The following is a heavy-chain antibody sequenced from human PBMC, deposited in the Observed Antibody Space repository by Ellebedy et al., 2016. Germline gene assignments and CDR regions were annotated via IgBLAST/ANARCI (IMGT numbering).Heavy chain of an antibody. CDR1: GFTFSNSA. Sequence: GESLKISCAASGFTFSNSAMSWVRQAPGKGLEWVSAISPVGGSTSDADSVKGRFTVSRDDSKNTLYLQMNSLRAEDTAVYYCAFMWRYSYGLDYWGQGTLVTVSS. CDR2: ISPVGGST. CDR3: AFMWRYSYGLDY. D-gene: IGHD5-18*01. V-gene: IGHV3-23*01. J-gene: IGHJ4*02.